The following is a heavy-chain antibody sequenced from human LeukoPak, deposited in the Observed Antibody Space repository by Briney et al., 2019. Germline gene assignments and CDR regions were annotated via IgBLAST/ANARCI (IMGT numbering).Heavy chain of an antibody. CDR3: ARQSSPHVDTAMVWVTY. V-gene: IGHV1-18*01. CDR2: ISAYNGNT. D-gene: IGHD5-18*01. J-gene: IGHJ4*02. Sequence: ASVKVSCKPSGYTFTSYGISWVRQAPGQGLEWMGWISAYNGNTNYAQKLQGRVTMTTDTSTSTAYMELRSLRSDDTAVYYCARQSSPHVDTAMVWVTYWGQGTLVTVSS. CDR1: GYTFTSYG.